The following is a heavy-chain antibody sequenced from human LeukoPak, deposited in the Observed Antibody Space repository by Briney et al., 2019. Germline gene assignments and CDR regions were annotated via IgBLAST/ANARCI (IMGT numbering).Heavy chain of an antibody. Sequence: GGSLRLXCAASGFTFSSYWMTWVRQGPGMGLEWVANIKEDGSEKYYVDSVRGRFTISRDNAKNSLYLQMNSLRAEDTAVYYCARADSTGTFDIWGQGTMVTVS. V-gene: IGHV3-7*01. J-gene: IGHJ3*02. CDR1: GFTFSSYW. CDR2: IKEDGSEK. D-gene: IGHD3-22*01. CDR3: ARADSTGTFDI.